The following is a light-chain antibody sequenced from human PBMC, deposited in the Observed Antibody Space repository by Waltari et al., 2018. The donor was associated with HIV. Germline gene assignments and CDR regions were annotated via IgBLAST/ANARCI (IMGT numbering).Light chain of an antibody. J-gene: IGKJ1*01. CDR3: QQRSNLWT. CDR2: DAS. CDR1: QSVSSY. V-gene: IGKV3-11*01. Sequence: EIVLTQSPATLPLSPGARANLSCRASQSVSSYLAWYQQKPGQAPRLLIYDASNRATGIPARFSGSGSGTDFTLTISSLEPEDFAVYYCQQRSNLWTFGQGTKVEIK.